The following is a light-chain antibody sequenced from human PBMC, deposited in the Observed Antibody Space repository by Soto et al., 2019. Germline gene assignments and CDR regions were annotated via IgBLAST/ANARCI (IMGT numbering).Light chain of an antibody. Sequence: DIRMTQSPSSLSASVGDRVTITCRASQCISSYLNWYQQKPGKAPKLLIYAASSLQSGVPARFSGSGSGTDFTLTISSLQPEDFVNYYCEQSYSTPLTFGQGTRWRL. CDR1: QCISSY. J-gene: IGKJ5*01. V-gene: IGKV1-39*01. CDR2: AAS. CDR3: EQSYSTPLT.